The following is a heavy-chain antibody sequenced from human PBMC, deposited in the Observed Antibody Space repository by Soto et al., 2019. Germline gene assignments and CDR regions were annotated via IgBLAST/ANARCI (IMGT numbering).Heavy chain of an antibody. V-gene: IGHV4-4*07. CDR3: ARDRIVVVPAAKLRTDPYYYYGMDV. D-gene: IGHD2-2*01. Sequence: KPSETLSLTCTVSGGSISSYYWSWIRQPAGKGLEWIGRIYTSGSTNYNPSLKSRVTMSVDTSKNQFSLKLSSVTAADTAVYYCARDRIVVVPAAKLRTDPYYYYGMDVWGQGTTVTVSS. CDR1: GGSISSYY. J-gene: IGHJ6*02. CDR2: IYTSGST.